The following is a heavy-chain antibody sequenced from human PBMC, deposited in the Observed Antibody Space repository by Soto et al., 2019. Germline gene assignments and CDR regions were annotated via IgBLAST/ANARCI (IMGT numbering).Heavy chain of an antibody. CDR1: GFIFSNFL. Sequence: EVQLVESGGGLVQPGASLRLSCAASGFIFSNFLMHWVRQAPGEGLVWLARIDSDGSRTRYADSVKGRFTISRDNAKNTLYLQMNSLRAEDTAMYYCVRDVQFQSFDYWGQGTLVTVSS. CDR2: IDSDGSRT. D-gene: IGHD4-4*01. CDR3: VRDVQFQSFDY. V-gene: IGHV3-74*01. J-gene: IGHJ4*02.